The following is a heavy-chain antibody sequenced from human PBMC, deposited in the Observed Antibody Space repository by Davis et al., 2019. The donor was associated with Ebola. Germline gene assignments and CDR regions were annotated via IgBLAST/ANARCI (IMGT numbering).Heavy chain of an antibody. CDR3: ARGGGSIVGATPADY. V-gene: IGHV1-8*01. Sequence: ASVKVSCKASGYTFTSYDINWVRQATGQGLEWMGWMNPNSGNTGYAQKFQGRVTMTRNTSISTAYMELRSLRSDDTAVYYCARGGGSIVGATPADYWGQGTLVTVSS. J-gene: IGHJ4*02. D-gene: IGHD1-26*01. CDR2: MNPNSGNT. CDR1: GYTFTSYD.